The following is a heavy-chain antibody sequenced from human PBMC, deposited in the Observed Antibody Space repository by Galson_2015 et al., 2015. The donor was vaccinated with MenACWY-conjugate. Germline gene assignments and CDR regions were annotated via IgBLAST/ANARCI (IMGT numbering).Heavy chain of an antibody. CDR1: GGSISSYY. CDR3: ARDAGYYDSSGYYLGYYYYGMDV. D-gene: IGHD3-22*01. CDR2: IYYSGST. V-gene: IGHV4-59*01. Sequence: ATLSLTCTVSGGSISSYYWSWLRQPPGTGLEWIGYIYYSGSTNYNPSLKSRVTISVDTSKNQFSLKLSSVTAADTAVYYCARDAGYYDSSGYYLGYYYYGMDVWGQGTTVTVSS. J-gene: IGHJ6*02.